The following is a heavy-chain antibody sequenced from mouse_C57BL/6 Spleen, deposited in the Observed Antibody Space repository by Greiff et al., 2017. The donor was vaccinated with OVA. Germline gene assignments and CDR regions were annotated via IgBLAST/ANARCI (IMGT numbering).Heavy chain of an antibody. V-gene: IGHV5-9-1*02. CDR3: TRGYSNYYAMDY. D-gene: IGHD2-5*01. Sequence: EVKVVESGEGLVKPGGSLKLSCAASGFTFSSYAMSWVRQTPEKRLEWVAYISSGGDYIYYADTVKGRFTISRDNARNTLYLQMSSLKSEDTAMYYCTRGYSNYYAMDYWGQGTSVTVSS. CDR2: ISSGGDYI. J-gene: IGHJ4*01. CDR1: GFTFSSYA.